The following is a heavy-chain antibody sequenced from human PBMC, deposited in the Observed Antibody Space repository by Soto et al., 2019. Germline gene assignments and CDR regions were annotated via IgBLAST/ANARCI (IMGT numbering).Heavy chain of an antibody. J-gene: IGHJ3*02. CDR1: GGTFSSYT. CDR2: IIPILGIA. CDR3: ARDGGIVVVGAFDI. D-gene: IGHD2-2*01. V-gene: IGHV1-69*08. Sequence: QVQLVQSGAEVKKPGSSVKVSCKASGGTFSSYTISWVRQAPGQGLEWMGRIIPILGIANYAQKFQGRVTITADKSTSTAYMELSSLRSEDTAVYYCARDGGIVVVGAFDIWGQGTMVTVPS.